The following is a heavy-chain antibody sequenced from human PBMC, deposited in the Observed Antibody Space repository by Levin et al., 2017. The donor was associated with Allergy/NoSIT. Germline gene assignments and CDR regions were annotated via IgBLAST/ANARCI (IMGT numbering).Heavy chain of an antibody. CDR2: ISSSSSYI. V-gene: IGHV3-21*01. Sequence: GGSLRLSCAASGFTFSSYSMNWVRQAPGKGLEWVSSISSSSSYIYYADSVKGRFTISRDNAKNSLYLQMNSLRAEDTAVYYCARDPTYYDFWNGGYYYYGMDVWGQGTTVTVSS. D-gene: IGHD3-3*01. CDR3: ARDPTYYDFWNGGYYYYGMDV. J-gene: IGHJ6*02. CDR1: GFTFSSYS.